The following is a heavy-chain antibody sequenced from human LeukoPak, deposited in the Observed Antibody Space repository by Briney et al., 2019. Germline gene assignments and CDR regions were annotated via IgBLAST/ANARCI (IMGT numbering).Heavy chain of an antibody. CDR2: FDPEDGET. D-gene: IGHD3-10*01. Sequence: GASVKVSCKVSGYTLTELSMHWVRQAPGKGLEWMGGFDPEDGETIYAQKFQGRVTMTEDTSTDTAYMELSSLRSEDTAVYYCATAGPITIVRGVIRDYWGQGTLVTVSS. J-gene: IGHJ4*02. V-gene: IGHV1-24*01. CDR3: ATAGPITIVRGVIRDY. CDR1: GYTLTELS.